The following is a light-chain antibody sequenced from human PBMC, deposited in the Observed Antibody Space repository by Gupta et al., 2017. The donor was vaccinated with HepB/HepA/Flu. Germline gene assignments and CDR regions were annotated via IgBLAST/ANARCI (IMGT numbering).Light chain of an antibody. CDR1: SSDVGGYNY. V-gene: IGLV2-8*01. CDR2: EVS. CDR3: SSYARREEV. J-gene: IGLJ1*01. Sequence: QSALTQPPSASGSPGQSVTISCTGTSSDVGGYNYVSWYQQHPGKGPKLLIYEVSKRTAGVPDRFSGSKSGNTASLTVSGRQAEDEDDYYCSSYARREEVFGTGTKVTVL.